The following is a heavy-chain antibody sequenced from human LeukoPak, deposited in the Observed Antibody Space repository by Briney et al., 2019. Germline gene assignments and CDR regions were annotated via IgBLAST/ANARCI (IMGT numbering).Heavy chain of an antibody. CDR3: ARDRDSSGYYGY. J-gene: IGHJ4*02. CDR1: GYTFTSYD. Sequence: ASVKVSCKASGYTFTSYDINWVRQATGQGLEWMGWMNPNSGNTGYAQKFQGRVTMTRNTSISTAYMELSSLRSEDTAVYYCARDRDSSGYYGYWGQGTLVTVSS. CDR2: MNPNSGNT. V-gene: IGHV1-8*01. D-gene: IGHD3-22*01.